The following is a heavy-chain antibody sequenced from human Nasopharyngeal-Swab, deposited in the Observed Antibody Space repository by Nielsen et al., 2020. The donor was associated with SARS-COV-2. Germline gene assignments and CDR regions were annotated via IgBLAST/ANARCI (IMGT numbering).Heavy chain of an antibody. V-gene: IGHV3-11*06. CDR2: ISSSSSYT. CDR3: SRGGSSSCCVHYYYYYYMDV. Sequence: GGSLRLSCAASGFTFSDYYMSWIRQAPGKGLEWVSYISSSSSYTNYADSVNGRFTISRDNAKNSLYLQMTSMRGEETAVYYWSRGGSSSCCVHYYYYYYMDVWGKGTTVTVSS. J-gene: IGHJ6*03. D-gene: IGHD6-6*01. CDR1: GFTFSDYY.